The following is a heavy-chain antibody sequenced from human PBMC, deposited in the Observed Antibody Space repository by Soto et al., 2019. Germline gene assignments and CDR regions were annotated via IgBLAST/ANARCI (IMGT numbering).Heavy chain of an antibody. V-gene: IGHV3-74*01. D-gene: IGHD2-21*01. CDR1: GFTFSSYW. Sequence: EVQLVESGGGLVQPGGSLRLSCAASGFTFSSYWMHWVRQAPGKGLVWVSRINSDGSSTSYADSVKGRFTISRDNAKNTQYLQMNSLRAEDTSVYYWASDHVVSRIWSDPWGQGTLVTVSS. CDR3: ASDHVVSRIWSDP. CDR2: INSDGSST. J-gene: IGHJ5*02.